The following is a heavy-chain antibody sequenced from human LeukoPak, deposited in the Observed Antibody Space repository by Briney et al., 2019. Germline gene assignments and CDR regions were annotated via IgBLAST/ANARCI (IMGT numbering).Heavy chain of an antibody. Sequence: ASVKVSCKASGYTFTSYYMHWVRQAPGQGLEWMGIINPSGGSTSYAQKFLGRVTMTRDTSTSTVYMELSSLRSEDTAVYYCARDYADYYDSSGYRSHNWFDPWGQGTLVTVSS. CDR3: ARDYADYYDSSGYRSHNWFDP. J-gene: IGHJ5*02. D-gene: IGHD3-22*01. CDR1: GYTFTSYY. V-gene: IGHV1-46*01. CDR2: INPSGGST.